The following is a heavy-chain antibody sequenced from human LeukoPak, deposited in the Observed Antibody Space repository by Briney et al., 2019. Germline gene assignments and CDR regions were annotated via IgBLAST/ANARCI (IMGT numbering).Heavy chain of an antibody. CDR1: GFSFRNYA. V-gene: IGHV3-64*02. D-gene: IGHD1-26*01. CDR3: TRDGGSFCDFDY. Sequence: GGSLRLSCVASGFSFRNYAIHWVRQAPGKGLEYVSVINTDGRITYYADSVKGRFTISRDNSKNTVYLQMGSLRGEDIAVYYCTRDGGSFCDFDYWGQGALVTVSS. CDR2: INTDGRIT. J-gene: IGHJ4*02.